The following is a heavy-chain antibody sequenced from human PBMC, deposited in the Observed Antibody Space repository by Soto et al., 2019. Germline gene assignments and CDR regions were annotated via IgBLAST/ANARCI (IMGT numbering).Heavy chain of an antibody. CDR3: ARGMTPPGAPAWYYFDS. J-gene: IGHJ4*02. V-gene: IGHV4-4*07. CDR1: GGSFSSYS. D-gene: IGHD2-8*02. CDR2: FSLSGTT. Sequence: SETLSLTCTVSGGSFSSYSWSWIRQPAGKGLEWIGRFSLSGTTNYNPSLRSRVTMSADVSKNQFSLRLTSVTAADTALYYCARGMTPPGAPAWYYFDSWGQGTLVTVSS.